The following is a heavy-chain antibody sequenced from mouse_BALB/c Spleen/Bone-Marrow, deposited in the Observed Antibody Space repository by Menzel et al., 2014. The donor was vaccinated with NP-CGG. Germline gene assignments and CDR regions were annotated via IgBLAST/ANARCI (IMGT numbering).Heavy chain of an antibody. CDR3: ARGGNFAWFAY. V-gene: IGHV5-17*02. D-gene: IGHD2-1*01. CDR1: GFTFSSFG. J-gene: IGHJ3*01. CDR2: ISSGSSTI. Sequence: EVKVVESGGGLVQPGGSRKLSCAASGFTFSSFGMHWVRQAPEKGLEWVAYISSGSSTIYYADTVKGRFTISRDNPKNTLFLQMTSLRSEDTAMHYCARGGNFAWFAYWGQGTLVTVSA.